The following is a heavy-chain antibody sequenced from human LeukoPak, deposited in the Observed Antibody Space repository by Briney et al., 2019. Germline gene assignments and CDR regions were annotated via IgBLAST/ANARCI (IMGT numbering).Heavy chain of an antibody. D-gene: IGHD3-22*01. V-gene: IGHV3-15*01. CDR2: IKSKTDGGTT. J-gene: IGHJ4*02. Sequence: GGSLRLSCAASGFTFSNAWMSWVRQAPGKGLEWVGRIKSKTDGGTTDYAAPGKGRFTISRDDSKNTLYLQMNSLKTEDTAVYYCTTECAYYYDSRGYDPYYFDYWGQGTLVTVSS. CDR3: TTECAYYYDSRGYDPYYFDY. CDR1: GFTFSNAW.